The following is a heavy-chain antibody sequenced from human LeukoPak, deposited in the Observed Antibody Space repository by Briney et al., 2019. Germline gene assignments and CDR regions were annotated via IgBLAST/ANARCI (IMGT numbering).Heavy chain of an antibody. Sequence: SQTLSLTCTVSGGSISSGGYYWSWIRQHPGKGLEWIGYIYYSGSTYYNPSLKSRVTIPVDTSKNQFSLKLSSVTAADTAVYYCARGYSGYDSPFGPSLDNWFDPWGQGTLVTVSS. CDR3: ARGYSGYDSPFGPSLDNWFDP. CDR1: GGSISSGGYY. CDR2: IYYSGST. V-gene: IGHV4-31*03. J-gene: IGHJ5*02. D-gene: IGHD5-12*01.